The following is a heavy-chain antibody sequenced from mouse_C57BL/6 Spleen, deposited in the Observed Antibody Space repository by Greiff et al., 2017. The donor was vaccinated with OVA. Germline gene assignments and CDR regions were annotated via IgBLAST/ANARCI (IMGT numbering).Heavy chain of an antibody. CDR2: IHPNSGST. D-gene: IGHD1-1*01. J-gene: IGHJ1*03. CDR3: ARGFITTVVAHWYFDV. Sequence: VQLQQPGAELVKPGASVKLSCKASGYTFTSYWMHWVKQRPGQGLEWIGMIHPNSGSTNYNEKFKSKATLTVDKSSSTAYMQLSSLTSEDSAVYYCARGFITTVVAHWYFDVWGTGTTVTVSS. CDR1: GYTFTSYW. V-gene: IGHV1-64*01.